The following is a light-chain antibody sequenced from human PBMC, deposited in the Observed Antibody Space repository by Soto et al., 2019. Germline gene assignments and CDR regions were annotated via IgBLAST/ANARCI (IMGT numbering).Light chain of an antibody. Sequence: EIEMTQSPSTLSASGGERATRACRASQTVNSNLAWFQQKPGQAPRLLIFDASTMATAIPARFSGSGSGTEFTLTLTSLQSEDVAVYYCQHYNRSPGTFGPGTKVDIK. CDR1: QTVNSN. CDR2: DAS. V-gene: IGKV3-15*01. CDR3: QHYNRSPGT. J-gene: IGKJ3*01.